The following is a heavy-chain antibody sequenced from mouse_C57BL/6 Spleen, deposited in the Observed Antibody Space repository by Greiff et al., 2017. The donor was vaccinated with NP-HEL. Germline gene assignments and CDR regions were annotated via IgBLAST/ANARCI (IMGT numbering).Heavy chain of an antibody. D-gene: IGHD3-3*01. CDR2: IDPSDSYT. CDR3: ARSERGDVRFAY. CDR1: GYTFTSYW. J-gene: IGHJ3*01. V-gene: IGHV1-69*01. Sequence: QVQLQQPGAELVMPGASVKLSCKASGYTFTSYWMHWVKQRPGQGLEWIGEIDPSDSYTNYNQKFKGKSTLTVDKSSSTAYMQLSSLTSEDSAVYDCARSERGDVRFAYWGQGTLVTVSA.